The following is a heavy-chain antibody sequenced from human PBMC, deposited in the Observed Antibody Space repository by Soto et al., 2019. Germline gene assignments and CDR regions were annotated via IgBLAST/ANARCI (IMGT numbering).Heavy chain of an antibody. V-gene: IGHV3-33*01. CDR2: IWYDGSNK. D-gene: IGHD6-19*01. Sequence: GGSLRLSCAASGFTFSSYGMHWVRQAPGKGLEWVAVIWYDGSNKYYADSVKGRFTISRDNSKDTLDLQMNSLRAEDTAVYYCARDREQWLVGYYFDYWGQGTLVTVSS. CDR3: ARDREQWLVGYYFDY. CDR1: GFTFSSYG. J-gene: IGHJ4*02.